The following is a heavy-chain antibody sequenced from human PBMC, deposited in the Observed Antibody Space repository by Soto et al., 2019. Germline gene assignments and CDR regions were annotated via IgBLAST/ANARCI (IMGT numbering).Heavy chain of an antibody. Sequence: SQTLSLTCAISGDSVSSNSAAWNWIRQSPSRGLEWLGRTYYRSKWYNDYAVSVKSRITINPDTSKNQFSLQLNSVTPEDTAVYYCARVDIVVVPAASHYYYGMDVWGQGTTVTVS. J-gene: IGHJ6*02. CDR3: ARVDIVVVPAASHYYYGMDV. V-gene: IGHV6-1*01. CDR2: TYYRSKWYN. CDR1: GDSVSSNSAA. D-gene: IGHD2-2*01.